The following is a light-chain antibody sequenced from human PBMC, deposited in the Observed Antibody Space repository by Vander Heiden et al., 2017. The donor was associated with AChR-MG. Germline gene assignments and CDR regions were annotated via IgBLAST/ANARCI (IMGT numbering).Light chain of an antibody. J-gene: IGKJ4*01. CDR2: GAS. CDR1: QSVSSD. CDR3: LQDNNWPLT. V-gene: IGKV3-15*01. Sequence: EIVMTQSPAALSVSPGERATLSCRASQSVSSDLAWYQQKPGQAPRLLIYGASTRATGTPARFSGSGSGTEFTLTISSLQSEDFAIYYCLQDNNWPLTFGGGTKVEIK.